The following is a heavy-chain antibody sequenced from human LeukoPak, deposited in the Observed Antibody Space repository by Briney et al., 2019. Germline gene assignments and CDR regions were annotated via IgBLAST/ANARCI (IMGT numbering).Heavy chain of an antibody. J-gene: IGHJ3*02. D-gene: IGHD5-12*01. V-gene: IGHV4-38-2*02. CDR2: IYHSGST. CDR3: AREIIVARGAFDI. CDR1: GYSISSGYY. Sequence: SETLSLTCGVSGYSISSGYYWGWIRQPPGKGLEWIGSIYHSGSTYYNPPLKSRVTISVDTSKNQFSLKLSSVTAADTAVYYCAREIIVARGAFDIWGQGTMVTVSS.